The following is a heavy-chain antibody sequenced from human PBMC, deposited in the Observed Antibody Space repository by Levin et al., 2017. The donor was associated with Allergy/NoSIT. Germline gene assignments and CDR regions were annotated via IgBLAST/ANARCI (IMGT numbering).Heavy chain of an antibody. CDR1: GFTFSASA. D-gene: IGHD2-15*01. J-gene: IGHJ6*02. Sequence: GGSLRLSCAASGFTFSASAMHWVRQASGKGLEWVGRVRSKANSYATAYAASVEGRFTISRDDSKNTAYLQMNSLKIEDTAVYYCTASIRTYWSGGRCHSDYDDYGMDVWGQGTTVTVSS. CDR3: TASIRTYWSGGRCHSDYDDYGMDV. V-gene: IGHV3-73*01. CDR2: VRSKANSYAT.